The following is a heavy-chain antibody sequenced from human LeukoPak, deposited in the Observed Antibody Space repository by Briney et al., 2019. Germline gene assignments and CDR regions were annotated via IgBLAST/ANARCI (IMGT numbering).Heavy chain of an antibody. Sequence: ASVKVSCKASGHTFTSYAMHWVRQAPGQRLEWMGWINAGNGNTKYSQKFQGRVTITRDTSASTAYMELSSLRSEDTAVYYCARGGTAYGMDVWGQGTTVTVSS. V-gene: IGHV1-3*01. CDR1: GHTFTSYA. CDR3: ARGGTAYGMDV. CDR2: INAGNGNT. D-gene: IGHD5-18*01. J-gene: IGHJ6*02.